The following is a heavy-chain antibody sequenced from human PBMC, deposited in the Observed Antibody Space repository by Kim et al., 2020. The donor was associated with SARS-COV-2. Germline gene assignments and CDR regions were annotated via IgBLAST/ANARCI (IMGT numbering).Heavy chain of an antibody. CDR2: ITYNSGAT. Sequence: GGSLRLSCAASGFTFSRYAMNWVRQAPGKGLEWVSSITYNSGATYYAASVKGRFPISRDNSRTPLYLQMNSLRAEDTPRHYCAKHDDGGPTRGQFDCWG. CDR1: GFTFSRYA. V-gene: IGHV3-23*01. D-gene: IGHD3-16*01. CDR3: AKHDDGGPTRGQFDC. J-gene: IGHJ4*01.